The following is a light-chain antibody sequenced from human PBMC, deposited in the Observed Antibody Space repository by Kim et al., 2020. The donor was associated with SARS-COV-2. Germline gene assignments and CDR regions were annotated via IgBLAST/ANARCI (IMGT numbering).Light chain of an antibody. J-gene: IGLJ2*01. Sequence: APGKTARLTCGGNNIGSQSVHWYQQKPGQAPVLVIYYDSDRPSGIPERFSGSNSGNTATLTISRVEAGDEADYYCQVWDSSSDHRVFGGGTQLTVL. CDR2: YDS. CDR3: QVWDSSSDHRV. V-gene: IGLV3-21*04. CDR1: NIGSQS.